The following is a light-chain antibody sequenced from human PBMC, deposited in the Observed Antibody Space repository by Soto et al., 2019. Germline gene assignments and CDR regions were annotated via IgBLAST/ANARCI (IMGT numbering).Light chain of an antibody. J-gene: IGLJ1*01. CDR3: FYFTTECTHV. V-gene: IGLV2-14*01. CDR1: SSDVGAYNY. Sequence: QSVLTQPASVSGSPGQSITISCTGTSSDVGAYNYVSWFQQHPGKAPTLIISEVGNRPSGVSNRFSGSKSGNAASLTISGLQAADEADYFCFYFTTECTHVFGTGMKV. CDR2: EVG.